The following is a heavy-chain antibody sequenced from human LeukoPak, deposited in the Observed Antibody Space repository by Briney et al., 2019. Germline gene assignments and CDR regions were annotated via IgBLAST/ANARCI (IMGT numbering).Heavy chain of an antibody. J-gene: IGHJ4*02. D-gene: IGHD3-3*01. CDR2: INPSGGST. CDR3: ARAPADYDFWSGYWYDSAIPFAYFDY. V-gene: IGHV1-46*01. CDR1: GYTFTSYY. Sequence: VASVKVSCKAFGYTFTSYYMHWVRQAPGQGLEWMGIINPSGGSTSYAQKFQGRVTMTRDTSTSTVYMELSSLRSEDTAVYYCARAPADYDFWSGYWYDSAIPFAYFDYWGQGTLVTVSS.